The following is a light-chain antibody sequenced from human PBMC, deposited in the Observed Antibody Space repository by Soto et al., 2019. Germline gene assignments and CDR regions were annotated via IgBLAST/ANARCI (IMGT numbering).Light chain of an antibody. J-gene: IGLJ1*01. V-gene: IGLV2-11*01. CDR1: SSDVGSYDY. CDR2: NVN. CDR3: AAWDDILNGYV. Sequence: QSVLIQPPSVSGSPGQSVTISCTGTSSDVGSYDYVSWYQQHPGTVPKPMIYNVNTRPSGVPDRFSGSTSGTSASLVIRGLQSEDEADYYCAAWDDILNGYVFGGGTKVTVL.